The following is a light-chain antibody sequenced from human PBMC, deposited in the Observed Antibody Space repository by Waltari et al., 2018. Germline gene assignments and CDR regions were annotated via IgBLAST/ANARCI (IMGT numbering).Light chain of an antibody. J-gene: IGKJ1*01. CDR1: QRISSY. V-gene: IGKV1-39*01. CDR3: QQTYSNFRT. Sequence: DIQMTQSPSSLSASVGDSVTIACLASQRISSYLNWYQQKPGQAPKLLIYAASSLESGVPSRFSGSGFGTDFTLTINSLQPEDFAVYYCQQTYSNFRTFGQGTKVDVK. CDR2: AAS.